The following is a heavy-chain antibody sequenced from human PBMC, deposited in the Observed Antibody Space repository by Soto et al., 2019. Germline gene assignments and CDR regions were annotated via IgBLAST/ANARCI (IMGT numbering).Heavy chain of an antibody. CDR2: IYPGDSDT. V-gene: IGHV5-51*01. J-gene: IGHJ3*01. CDR1: GYSFSSYW. D-gene: IGHD2-2*01. Sequence: GESLKISCQGSGYSFSSYWIGWVRQMPGKGLEWMGIIYPGDSDTRYSPTFQGQVTISVDKSISTAYLQWSSLKASDTAMYYCAKRGYCSSTSCYLFAFDVWGQGTMVTVS. CDR3: AKRGYCSSTSCYLFAFDV.